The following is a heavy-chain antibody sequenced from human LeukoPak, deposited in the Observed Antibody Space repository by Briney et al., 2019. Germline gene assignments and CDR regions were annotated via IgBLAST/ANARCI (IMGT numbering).Heavy chain of an antibody. V-gene: IGHV1-8*03. J-gene: IGHJ4*02. Sequence: ASVKVSCKASGYTFTSYDINWVRQATGQGLEWMGWMNPNSGNTGYAQKFQGRVTITRNTSISTAYMELSSLRSEDTAVYYCLVTTTPRKTGAPDYWGQGTLVTVSS. CDR1: GYTFTSYD. CDR3: LVTTTPRKTGAPDY. D-gene: IGHD2-21*02. CDR2: MNPNSGNT.